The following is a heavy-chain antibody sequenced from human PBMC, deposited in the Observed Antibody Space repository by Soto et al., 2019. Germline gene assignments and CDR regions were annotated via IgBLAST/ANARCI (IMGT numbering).Heavy chain of an antibody. CDR1: GGSISSYY. CDR3: ARDRGGPNSPSYYYYGMDV. D-gene: IGHD3-10*01. Sequence: QVQLQESGPGLVKPSETLSLTCTVSGGSISSYYWSWIRQPPGKGLEWIGYIYYSGSTNYNPSLTSRVTISVDTSKNQFSLKLSSVTAADTAVYYCARDRGGPNSPSYYYYGMDVWGQGTTVTVSS. V-gene: IGHV4-59*01. CDR2: IYYSGST. J-gene: IGHJ6*02.